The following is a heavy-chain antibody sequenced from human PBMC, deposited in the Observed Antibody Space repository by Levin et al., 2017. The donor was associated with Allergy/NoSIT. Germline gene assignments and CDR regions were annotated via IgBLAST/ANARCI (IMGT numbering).Heavy chain of an antibody. J-gene: IGHJ3*02. D-gene: IGHD5-12*01. V-gene: IGHV5-51*01. CDR2: IYPSESDA. CDR3: AKHADSGYDQRKAFDI. CDR1: GYSFTSYW. Sequence: NLGESLKISCKGSGYSFTSYWIAWVRQMPGKGLEWLGIIYPSESDARYSPSFQGHVTISADKSISTAYLQWSSLKASDTSMYYCAKHADSGYDQRKAFDIWGQGTMVTVSS.